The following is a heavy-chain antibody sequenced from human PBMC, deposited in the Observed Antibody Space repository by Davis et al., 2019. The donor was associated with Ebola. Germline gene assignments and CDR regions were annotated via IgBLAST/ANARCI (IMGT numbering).Heavy chain of an antibody. Sequence: GESLKISCAAPGFTFSSYAMTWVRQAPGKGLEWVSAISGSGGSTYYADSVKGRFTISRDNSKKTLYLQMNSLRAEDTAVYYCAKSGLSFGVVKYHYGMDVWGKGTTVTVSS. D-gene: IGHD3-3*01. CDR1: GFTFSSYA. V-gene: IGHV3-23*01. CDR2: ISGSGGST. CDR3: AKSGLSFGVVKYHYGMDV. J-gene: IGHJ6*04.